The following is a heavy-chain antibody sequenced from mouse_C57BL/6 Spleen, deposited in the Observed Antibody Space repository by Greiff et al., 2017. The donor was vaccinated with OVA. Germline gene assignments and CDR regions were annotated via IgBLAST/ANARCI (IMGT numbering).Heavy chain of an antibody. J-gene: IGHJ2*01. Sequence: QVQLQQPGAELVKPGASVKLSCKASGYTFTSYWMPWVKQRPGQGLEWIGEIDPSDSYTNYNHKFKGKATLTVDNTSSTAYMQLSSLTSEDSAVYYCAYYYGSRERCYYFDYWGQGTTLTVSS. CDR3: AYYYGSRERCYYFDY. CDR2: IDPSDSYT. D-gene: IGHD1-1*01. V-gene: IGHV1-50*01. CDR1: GYTFTSYW.